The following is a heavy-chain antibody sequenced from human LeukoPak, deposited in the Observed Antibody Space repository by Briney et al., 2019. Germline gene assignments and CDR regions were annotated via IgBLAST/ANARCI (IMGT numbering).Heavy chain of an antibody. CDR2: INHSGST. J-gene: IGHJ5*02. CDR3: ARGPVLLWFGDLGDWFDP. Sequence: PSETLSLTCAVYGGSFSGYYWSWFRQPPGKGLEWIGEINHSGSTNYNPSLKSRVTRSVDTSKNQFSLKLSSVTAADTAVYYCARGPVLLWFGDLGDWFDPWGQGTLVTVSS. D-gene: IGHD3-10*01. CDR1: GGSFSGYY. V-gene: IGHV4-34*01.